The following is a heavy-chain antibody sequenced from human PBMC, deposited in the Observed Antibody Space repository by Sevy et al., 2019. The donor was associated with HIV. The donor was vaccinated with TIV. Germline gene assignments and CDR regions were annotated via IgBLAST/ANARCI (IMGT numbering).Heavy chain of an antibody. CDR3: ARVEWELSGHAFDI. J-gene: IGHJ3*02. Sequence: KQSQTLSLTCTVSGGSISNYYWSWIRQPAGKGLEWIGRIFTSGSTNYNPSLKSRVTMSIDTSKNQFFLRLSSVTAADTAVYYCARVEWELSGHAFDIWGQGTMVTVSS. CDR1: GGSISNYY. D-gene: IGHD3-16*02. CDR2: IFTSGST. V-gene: IGHV4-4*07.